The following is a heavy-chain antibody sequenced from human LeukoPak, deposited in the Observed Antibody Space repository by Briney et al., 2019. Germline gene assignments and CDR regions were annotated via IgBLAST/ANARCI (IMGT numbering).Heavy chain of an antibody. V-gene: IGHV3-30*18. J-gene: IGHJ2*01. CDR2: ISYDGNNK. Sequence: GGSLRLSCAASGFTISNYGMYWVRQAPGKGLEWVAVISYDGNNKYYVDPDKGRFTIPRDNSKNTLYLQMNSPRADDTAVYYCAKNWQQLVLRLGYFDLWGRGTLVTVSS. D-gene: IGHD6-13*01. CDR1: GFTISNYG. CDR3: AKNWQQLVLRLGYFDL.